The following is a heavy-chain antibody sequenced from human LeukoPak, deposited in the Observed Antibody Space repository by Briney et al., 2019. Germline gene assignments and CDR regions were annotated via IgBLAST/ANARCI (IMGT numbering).Heavy chain of an antibody. CDR3: ARVFNLRYFDWMDYYYYGMDV. V-gene: IGHV3-48*03. Sequence: GGSLRLSCAASGFTFSSYEMNWVRQAPGKGLEWVSYISSSGSTIYYADSVKGRFTISRDNAKNSLYLQMNSLRAEDTAVYYCARVFNLRYFDWMDYYYYGMDVWGQGTTVTVSS. CDR2: ISSSGSTI. D-gene: IGHD3-9*01. J-gene: IGHJ6*02. CDR1: GFTFSSYE.